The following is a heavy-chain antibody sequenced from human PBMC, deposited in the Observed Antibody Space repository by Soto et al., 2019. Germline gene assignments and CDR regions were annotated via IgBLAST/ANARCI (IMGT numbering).Heavy chain of an antibody. V-gene: IGHV3-30*18. Sequence: GGSLRLSCAASGFTFSSYGMHWVRQAPGKGLEWVAVISYDGSNKYYADSVKGRFTISRDNSKNTLYLQMNSLRAEDTAVYYCAKARYYDILTGYDAFDIWGQGTMVTVS. J-gene: IGHJ3*02. D-gene: IGHD3-9*01. CDR3: AKARYYDILTGYDAFDI. CDR2: ISYDGSNK. CDR1: GFTFSSYG.